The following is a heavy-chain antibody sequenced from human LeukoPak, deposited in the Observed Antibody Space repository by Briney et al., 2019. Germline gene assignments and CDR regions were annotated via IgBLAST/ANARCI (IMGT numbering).Heavy chain of an antibody. J-gene: IGHJ4*02. V-gene: IGHV1-18*01. CDR1: GYTFTSYG. CDR2: ISAYNGNT. Sequence: GASVKVSCKASGYTFTSYGTSWVRQAPGQGLEWMGWISAYNGNTNYAQKLQGRVTMTTDTSTSTAYMELRSLRSDDTAVYYCARVAEEHYDSSGYYFDYWGQGTLVTVSS. D-gene: IGHD3-22*01. CDR3: ARVAEEHYDSSGYYFDY.